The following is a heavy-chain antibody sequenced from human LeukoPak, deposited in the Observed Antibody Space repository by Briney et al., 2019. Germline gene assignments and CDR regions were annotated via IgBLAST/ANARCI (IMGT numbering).Heavy chain of an antibody. J-gene: IGHJ1*01. D-gene: IGHD4-17*01. Sequence: SETPSLTCSVSDGSINLYQWSWIRQPPGKGLEWIGYGYYNGRTRYNPSLEGRVTISVDTSKKQFSLNLKSVTAADTAVYFCARGQTVTTSPDYFNLWGQGTLVIVSS. V-gene: IGHV4-59*01. CDR3: ARGQTVTTSPDYFNL. CDR1: DGSINLYQ. CDR2: GYYNGRT.